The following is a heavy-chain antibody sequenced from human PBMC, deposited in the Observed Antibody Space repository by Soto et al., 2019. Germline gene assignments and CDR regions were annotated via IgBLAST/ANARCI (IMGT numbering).Heavy chain of an antibody. D-gene: IGHD5-18*01. CDR3: ASGRDGYNYGSDN. V-gene: IGHV3-7*02. CDR2: IKQDGSDK. Sequence: EVQLVESGGGLVQPGGSLRLSCAASGFTFSTYWMSWVRQAPGKGLEWVANIKQDGSDKYYVDSVKGRFTISRDNAKNSLYLQMNSLRVEDTAVYYCASGRDGYNYGSDNWGQGTLVTVSS. CDR1: GFTFSTYW. J-gene: IGHJ4*02.